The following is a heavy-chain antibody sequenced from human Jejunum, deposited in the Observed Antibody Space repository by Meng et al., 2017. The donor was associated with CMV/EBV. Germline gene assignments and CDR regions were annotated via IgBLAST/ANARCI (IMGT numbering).Heavy chain of an antibody. CDR2: IYHSGST. CDR3: ARRRGGSGRDC. V-gene: IGHV4-39*01. CDR1: GGSISSNGYY. Sequence: QPQLQESGPGLVKPAETLSLTGTVSGGSISSNGYYWDWVRQPPGKGLEWIGAIYHSGSTSYNPSLQSRVTMFVDTSKNQFSLMLTSVTATDTAVYYCARRRGGSGRDCWGQGTLVTVSS. J-gene: IGHJ4*02. D-gene: IGHD3-10*01.